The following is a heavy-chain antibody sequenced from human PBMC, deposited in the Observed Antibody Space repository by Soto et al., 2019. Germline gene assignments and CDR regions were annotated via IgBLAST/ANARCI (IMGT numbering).Heavy chain of an antibody. D-gene: IGHD3-3*02. CDR3: ARSFFGVATYGMDV. CDR1: GFTFSRYD. V-gene: IGHV3-13*01. J-gene: IGHJ6*02. CDR2: IGTAGDT. Sequence: GGSLRLSCTASGFTFSRYDMHWVRQATGKGLEWVSVIGTAGDTYYAGSVKGRFTISRENAKNSVYLQMKSLRAGDTAMYYCARSFFGVATYGMDVWGQGTTVTVSS.